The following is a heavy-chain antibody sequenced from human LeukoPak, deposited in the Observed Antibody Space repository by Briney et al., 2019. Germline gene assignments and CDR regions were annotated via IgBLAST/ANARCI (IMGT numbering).Heavy chain of an antibody. V-gene: IGHV3-7*01. CDR2: IKQDGSEK. J-gene: IGHJ6*02. D-gene: IGHD2-2*01. CDR3: AKDLVVVPAAMDPYYYYGMDV. Sequence: PGGPLRLSCAASGFTFSSYWMSWVRQAPGKGLEWVANIKQDGSEKYYADSVKGRFTISRDNSKNTLYLQMNSLRAEDTAVYYCAKDLVVVPAAMDPYYYYGMDVWGQGTTVTVSS. CDR1: GFTFSSYW.